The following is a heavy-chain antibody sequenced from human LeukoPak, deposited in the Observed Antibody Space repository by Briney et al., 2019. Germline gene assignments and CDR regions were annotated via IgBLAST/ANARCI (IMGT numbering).Heavy chain of an antibody. CDR3: AKRRGLELLYYYYMDV. Sequence: PGGSLRLSCAASGFTFSSYAMSWVRQAPGQGLEWVSAISGSGGSTYYADSVKGRFTISRDNSKNTLHLQMNSLRAEDTAVYYCAKRRGLELLYYYYMDVWGKGTTVTVSS. V-gene: IGHV3-23*01. CDR1: GFTFSSYA. D-gene: IGHD1-7*01. J-gene: IGHJ6*03. CDR2: ISGSGGST.